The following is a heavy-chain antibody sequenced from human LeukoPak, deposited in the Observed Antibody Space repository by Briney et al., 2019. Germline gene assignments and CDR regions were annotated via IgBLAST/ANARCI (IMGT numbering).Heavy chain of an antibody. Sequence: GASVKVSCKASGYTFTAYYMHWVRQAPGQGLEWMGWINPNSGGTNYAQNFQDRVTMTRDTSISTAYMELSRLRSDDTAVYFCARVKYNNNWSWFDPWGQGTQVTVSS. D-gene: IGHD1-1*01. CDR1: GYTFTAYY. CDR3: ARVKYNNNWSWFDP. J-gene: IGHJ5*02. CDR2: INPNSGGT. V-gene: IGHV1-2*02.